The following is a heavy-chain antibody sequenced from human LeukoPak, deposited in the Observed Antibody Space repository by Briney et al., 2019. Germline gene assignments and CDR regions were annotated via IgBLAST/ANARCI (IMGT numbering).Heavy chain of an antibody. J-gene: IGHJ4*02. V-gene: IGHV3-23*01. D-gene: IGHD5-24*01. Sequence: GGSLRLSCAASGFTFSSYGMRWVRQAPGKGLEWVSVISGSGGSTYYADSVKGRFTISRDNSKNTLYLQMNSLRAEDTAVYYCAKSGYNRFDYWGQGTLVTVSS. CDR1: GFTFSSYG. CDR2: ISGSGGST. CDR3: AKSGYNRFDY.